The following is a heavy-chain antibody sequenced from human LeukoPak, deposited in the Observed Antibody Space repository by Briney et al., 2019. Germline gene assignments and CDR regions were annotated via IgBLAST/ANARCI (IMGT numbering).Heavy chain of an antibody. CDR2: IYHSGST. J-gene: IGHJ4*02. CDR1: GGSISSGGYS. D-gene: IGHD4/OR15-4a*01. Sequence: ASETLSLTCAVSGGSISSGGYSWSWIRQPPGKGLEWIGYIYHSGSTYYNPSLKSRVTISVDRSKNQFSLKLSSVTAADTAVYYCARVSLSNYYFDYWGQGTLVTVSS. CDR3: ARVSLSNYYFDY. V-gene: IGHV4-30-2*01.